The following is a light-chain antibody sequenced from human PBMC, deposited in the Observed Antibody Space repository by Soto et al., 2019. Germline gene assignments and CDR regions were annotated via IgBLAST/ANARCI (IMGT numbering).Light chain of an antibody. J-gene: IGLJ2*01. CDR2: EGS. V-gene: IGLV2-23*01. CDR3: CSYAGSSTLV. Sequence: QSALTQPASVSGSPGQSITISCTGTSSDVGSYKFVSWYQQHPGKAPKLMIYEGSKRPSGVSNRCSGSKSGNTASLTISGLQAEDEADYYCCSYAGSSTLVFGGGTKVTVL. CDR1: SSDVGSYKF.